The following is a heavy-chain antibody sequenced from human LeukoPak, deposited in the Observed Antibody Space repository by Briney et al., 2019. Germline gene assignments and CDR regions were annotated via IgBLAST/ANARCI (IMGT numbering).Heavy chain of an antibody. CDR1: GYTFTSYF. D-gene: IGHD2-21*02. CDR3: ARGRVTATDGFDI. V-gene: IGHV1-46*01. J-gene: IGHJ3*02. Sequence: ASVKVSCKASGYTFTSYFIHWVRQAPGEGLEWMGTINPTGGSTRYAQKFQGRVTMTRDTSTSTVYMELSSLRSEDTAVYYCARGRVTATDGFDIWGQGTTVIVSS. CDR2: INPTGGST.